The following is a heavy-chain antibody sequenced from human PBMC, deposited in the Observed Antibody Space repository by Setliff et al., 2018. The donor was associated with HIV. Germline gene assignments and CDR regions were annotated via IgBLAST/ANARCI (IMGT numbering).Heavy chain of an antibody. CDR3: ARAFSGYYFDY. CDR2: ISWKSGSL. V-gene: IGHV3-9*01. J-gene: IGHJ4*02. Sequence: HPGGSLRLSCAASGFIFDDYAMHWVRQAPGKGLEWVSGISWKSGSLGYADSVKGRFTISRDNAKNSLYLQMNSLRADDTAVYYCARAFSGYYFDYWGQGTLVTVSS. D-gene: IGHD3-3*01. CDR1: GFIFDDYA.